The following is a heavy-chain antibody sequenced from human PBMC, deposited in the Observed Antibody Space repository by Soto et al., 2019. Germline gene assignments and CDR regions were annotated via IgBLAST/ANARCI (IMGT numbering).Heavy chain of an antibody. Sequence: EVQLAESGGGLAQPGGSLRLYCAADGFTLSGYAMYWVPQAPGKGLEYVSGISSNGVGTYYANSVQGRFTISRDNSQNTVYLQMGSLRPEDMAVYYCARRARPDFYYMDVWGKGTTVTVSS. D-gene: IGHD6-6*01. CDR1: GFTLSGYA. CDR3: ARRARPDFYYMDV. J-gene: IGHJ6*03. CDR2: ISSNGVGT. V-gene: IGHV3-64*01.